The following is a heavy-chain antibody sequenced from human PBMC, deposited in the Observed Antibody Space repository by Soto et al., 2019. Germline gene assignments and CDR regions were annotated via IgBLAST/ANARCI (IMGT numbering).Heavy chain of an antibody. D-gene: IGHD3-10*01. J-gene: IGHJ4*02. Sequence: PGGSLRLSCAASGFTFSSYWMHWVRQAPGKGLEWVSRIKGDESSTNYADSVKGRFTISRDNAKNTFYLQMNSLRAEDTAIYYSGSTYYNPSLKSRVTISVDTSKNQFSLKLSSVTAADTAVYYCASPSTPTYYDILTGYWDAMYYFDYWGQGTLVTVSS. CDR1: GFTFSSYW. CDR2: IKGDESST. V-gene: IGHV3-74*01. CDR3: GSTYYNPSLKSRVTISVDTSKNQFSLKLSSVTAADTAVYYCASPSTPTYYDILTGYWDAMYYFDY.